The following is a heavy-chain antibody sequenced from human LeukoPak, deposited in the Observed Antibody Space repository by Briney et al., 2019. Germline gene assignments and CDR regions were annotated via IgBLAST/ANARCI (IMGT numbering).Heavy chain of an antibody. CDR2: ISASGTSI. Sequence: GRSLRLSCATSGFSFSDYYMSWVRQAPGKGLECVSFISASGTSISYADSVKVRFTISRDNAKNSLYLQMNSLRPEDTAVYYCARHCTRASCYSFDYWGQGTLVTISS. V-gene: IGHV3-11*04. CDR1: GFSFSDYY. J-gene: IGHJ4*02. CDR3: ARHCTRASCYSFDY. D-gene: IGHD2-2*01.